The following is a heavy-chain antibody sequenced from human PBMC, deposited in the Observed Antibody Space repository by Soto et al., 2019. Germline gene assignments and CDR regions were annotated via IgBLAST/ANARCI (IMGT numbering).Heavy chain of an antibody. D-gene: IGHD1-1*01. CDR2: ISPYNGTT. V-gene: IGHV1-18*04. CDR3: ARDGERDTGLNFYYYLHGMDA. CDR1: GYTFTTYG. J-gene: IGHJ6*02. Sequence: ASVKVSCKASGYTFTTYGISWVRQAPGQGLEWMGWISPYNGTTKYAEKFQGEMAMTTDTATSTAYMDLRSLRSDDTAVYYCARDGERDTGLNFYYYLHGMDAWGQGTRVTVSS.